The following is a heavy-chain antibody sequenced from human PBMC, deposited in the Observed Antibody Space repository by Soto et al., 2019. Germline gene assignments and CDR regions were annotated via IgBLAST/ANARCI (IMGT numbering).Heavy chain of an antibody. CDR2: MNTNSGNT. CDR3: ASRKWFGELLLDY. Sequence: QVQLVQSGAEVKKPGASVKVSCKASGYTFTSYDINWVRQATGQGLEWMGWMNTNSGNTGYEQTFQGRGTMTRNTSISTAYREMSSLRSDDTAVYYCASRKWFGELLLDYWGQGTLVTVSS. D-gene: IGHD3-10*01. V-gene: IGHV1-8*01. CDR1: GYTFTSYD. J-gene: IGHJ4*02.